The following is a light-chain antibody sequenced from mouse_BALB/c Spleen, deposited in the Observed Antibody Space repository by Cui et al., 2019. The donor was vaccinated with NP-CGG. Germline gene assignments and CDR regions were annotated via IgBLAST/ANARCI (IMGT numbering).Light chain of an antibody. J-gene: IGLJ1*01. CDR2: GTN. CDR3: ALWYSNHWV. V-gene: IGLV1*01. Sequence: QAVVTQESALTTSPGETVTLTCLPTTGAVTISNYANWVQGKPDHLFTGLIGGTNNRAPGVPARFSGSLIGDKAALTITGAQTEDEAIYFCALWYSNHWVFGGGTKLTVL. CDR1: TGAVTISNY.